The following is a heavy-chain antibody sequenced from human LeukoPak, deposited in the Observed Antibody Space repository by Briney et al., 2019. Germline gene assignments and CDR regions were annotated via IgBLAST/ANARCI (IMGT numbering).Heavy chain of an antibody. CDR2: INHSGST. J-gene: IGHJ6*02. CDR1: GGSFSGYY. CDR3: ARGRAGPGYYYYGMDV. Sequence: ASETLSLTCAVYGGSFSGYYWSWIRQPPGKGLEWIGEINHSGSTNYNPSLKSRVTISVDTSKNRFSLKLSSVTAADTAVYYCARGRAGPGYYYYGMDVWGQGTTVTVSS. V-gene: IGHV4-34*01.